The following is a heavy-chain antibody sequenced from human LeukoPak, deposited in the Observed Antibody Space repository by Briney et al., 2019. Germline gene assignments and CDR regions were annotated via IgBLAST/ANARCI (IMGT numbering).Heavy chain of an antibody. Sequence: QPGRSLRLSCAASGFTFSSYAMRWVRQAPGKGLEWVAVISYDGSNKYYADSVKGRFTISRDNSKNTLYLQMNSLRAEDTAVYYCAREILAWLVANWFDPWGQGTLVTVSS. D-gene: IGHD6-19*01. V-gene: IGHV3-30-3*01. J-gene: IGHJ5*02. CDR1: GFTFSSYA. CDR2: ISYDGSNK. CDR3: AREILAWLVANWFDP.